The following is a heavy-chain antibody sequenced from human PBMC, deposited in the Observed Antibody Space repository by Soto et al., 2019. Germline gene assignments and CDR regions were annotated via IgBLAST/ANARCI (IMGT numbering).Heavy chain of an antibody. CDR1: GGSISSYY. J-gene: IGHJ6*02. D-gene: IGHD6-13*01. CDR2: IYYSGST. CDR3: ASSGPSSTAAQPPLYYYYGMDV. V-gene: IGHV4-59*01. Sequence: SETLSLTCTVSGGSISSYYWSWIRQPPGKGLEWVGYIYYSGSTNYNPSLKSRVTISVDTSKNQFSLKLSSVTAADTAVYYCASSGPSSTAAQPPLYYYYGMDVWGQGTTVTVSS.